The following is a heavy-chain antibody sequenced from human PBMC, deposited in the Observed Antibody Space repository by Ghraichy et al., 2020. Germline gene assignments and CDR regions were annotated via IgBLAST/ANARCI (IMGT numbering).Heavy chain of an antibody. Sequence: SETLSLTCAVYGGSFSGYYWSWIRQPPGKGLEWIGEINHSGSTNYSPSLKSRVTISVDTSKNQFSLKLSSVTAADTAVYYCARVGYSSSWYVGDFDYWGQGTLVTVSS. CDR1: GGSFSGYY. CDR3: ARVGYSSSWYVGDFDY. V-gene: IGHV4-34*01. D-gene: IGHD6-13*01. CDR2: INHSGST. J-gene: IGHJ4*02.